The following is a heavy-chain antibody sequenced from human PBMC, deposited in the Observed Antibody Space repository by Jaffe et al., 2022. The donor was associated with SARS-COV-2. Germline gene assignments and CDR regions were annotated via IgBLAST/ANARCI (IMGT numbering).Heavy chain of an antibody. CDR1: GGSISSGSYY. J-gene: IGHJ4*02. CDR2: IYTSGST. D-gene: IGHD1-26*01. V-gene: IGHV4-61*02. CDR3: AREGLSGSYYGYFDY. Sequence: QVQLQESGPGLVKPSQTLSLTCTVSGGSISSGSYYWSWIRQPAGKGLEWIGRIYTSGSTNYNPSLKSRVTISVDTSKNQFSLKLSSVTAADTAVYYCAREGLSGSYYGYFDYWGQGTLVTVSS.